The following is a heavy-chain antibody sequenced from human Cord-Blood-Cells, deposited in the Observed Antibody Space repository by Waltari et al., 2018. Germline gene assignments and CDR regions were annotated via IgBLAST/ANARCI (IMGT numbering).Heavy chain of an antibody. CDR2: FEPENGET. V-gene: IGHV1-24*01. J-gene: IGHJ4*02. Sequence: QVQLVQSGAEVKKPGASVKVSCKVSGYTLTELSMHRVRQAPGKGLEWMGGFEPENGETIYAQKFQGRGTMTEDTSTDTAYMELSSLRSEDTAVYYCATEKRPYYDILTGYYDYWGQGTLVTVSS. CDR3: ATEKRPYYDILTGYYDY. CDR1: GYTLTELS. D-gene: IGHD3-9*01.